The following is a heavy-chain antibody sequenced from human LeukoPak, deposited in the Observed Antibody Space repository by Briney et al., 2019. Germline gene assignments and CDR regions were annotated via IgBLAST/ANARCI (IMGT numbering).Heavy chain of an antibody. CDR3: ARGRYYDILTGYSRDYFDY. D-gene: IGHD3-9*01. CDR1: GFTFSSYD. J-gene: IGHJ4*02. CDR2: IGTAGDT. V-gene: IGHV3-13*01. Sequence: QTGGSLRLSCAASGFTFSSYDMHWVRQATGKGLEWVSAIGTAGDTYYPGSVKGRFTISRENAKNSLYLQMNSLRAGDTAVYYCARGRYYDILTGYSRDYFDYWGQGTLVTVSS.